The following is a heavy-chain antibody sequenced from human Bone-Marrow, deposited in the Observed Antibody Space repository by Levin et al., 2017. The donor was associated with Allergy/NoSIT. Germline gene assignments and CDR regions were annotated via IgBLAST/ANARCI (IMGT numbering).Heavy chain of an antibody. Sequence: PGGSLRLSCTASGFTLSRYGMHWVRQAPGKGLEWVAIIWEDGNKKHYADSVKGRFTISRDDFKNTLYLQMNSLSAEDTAMYFCASEGGLGDYHGNEKYFDYWGQGTRVTVSS. CDR2: IWEDGNKK. V-gene: IGHV3-33*01. CDR1: GFTLSRYG. J-gene: IGHJ4*02. CDR3: ASEGGLGDYHGNEKYFDY. D-gene: IGHD4-17*01.